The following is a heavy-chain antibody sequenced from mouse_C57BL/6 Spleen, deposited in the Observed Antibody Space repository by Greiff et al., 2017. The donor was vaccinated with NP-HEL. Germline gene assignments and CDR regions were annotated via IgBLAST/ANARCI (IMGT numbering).Heavy chain of an antibody. CDR1: GYTFTSYW. CDR3: ARWGYYGGGPWFAY. Sequence: VQLQQPGAELVRPGSSVKLSCKASGYTFTSYWMHWVKQRPIQGLEWIGNIDPSDSETHYNQKFKDKATLTVDKSSSTAYMQLSSLTSEDSAVYYCARWGYYGGGPWFAYWGQGTLVTVSA. CDR2: IDPSDSET. D-gene: IGHD1-1*01. V-gene: IGHV1-52*01. J-gene: IGHJ3*01.